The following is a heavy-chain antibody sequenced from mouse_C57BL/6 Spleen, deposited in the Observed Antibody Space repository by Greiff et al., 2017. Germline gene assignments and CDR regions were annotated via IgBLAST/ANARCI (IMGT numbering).Heavy chain of an antibody. J-gene: IGHJ4*01. CDR2: INPSSGYT. D-gene: IGHD1-1*01. CDR3: ASPYYYGSIPYYAMDY. CDR1: GYTFTSYW. Sequence: QVQLKQSGAELAKPGASVKLSCKASGYTFTSYWMHWVKQRPGQGLEWIGYINPSSGYTKYNQKFKDKAPLTADKSSSTAYMELRSLTSEASAVYYGASPYYYGSIPYYAMDYWGQGTSVTVSS. V-gene: IGHV1-7*01.